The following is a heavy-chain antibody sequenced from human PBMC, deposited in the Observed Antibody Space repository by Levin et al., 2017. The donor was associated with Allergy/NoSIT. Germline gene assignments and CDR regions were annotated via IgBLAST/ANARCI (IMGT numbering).Heavy chain of an antibody. CDR3: ARVEYSISSRHYYGMDV. J-gene: IGHJ6*02. V-gene: IGHV2-70*01. D-gene: IGHD6-6*01. CDR2: INWDDDK. CDR1: GFSLTTSGMS. Sequence: SGPTLVKPTQTLTLTCTFSGFSLTTSGMSVSWIRQPPGKALEWLGVINWDDDKYYTISLRTRLTISKDTSKERVVLTMTNMDPVDTATYYCARVEYSISSRHYYGMDVWGQGTTVTVSS.